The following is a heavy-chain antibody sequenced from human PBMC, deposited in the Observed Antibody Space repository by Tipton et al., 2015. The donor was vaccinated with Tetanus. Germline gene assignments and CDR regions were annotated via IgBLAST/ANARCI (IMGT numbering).Heavy chain of an antibody. D-gene: IGHD5-24*01. CDR1: GYTFSNYG. J-gene: IGHJ4*02. CDR2: ISAYNGNT. V-gene: IGHV1-18*01. Sequence: QSGAEVKKPGASVKVSCKASGYTFSNYGVSWVRQAPGQGLEWMGWISAYNGNTNFAQNLQGRVTMTTDTSTSTAYMELSGLKSEDTAVYYCARERPDAYNFDFWGQGTLVAVSS. CDR3: ARERPDAYNFDF.